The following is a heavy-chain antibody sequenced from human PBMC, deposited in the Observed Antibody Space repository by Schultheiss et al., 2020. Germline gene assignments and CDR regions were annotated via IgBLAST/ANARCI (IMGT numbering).Heavy chain of an antibody. Sequence: SETLSLTCTVSGGSISSSSYYWGWIRQPPGKGLEWIGEINRNTKYNPSLKSRVTISVDTSKNQFSLKLSSVTAADTAVYYCARYSLRLMFDYWGQGTLVTVSS. CDR1: GGSISSSSYY. V-gene: IGHV4-39*07. CDR3: ARYSLRLMFDY. J-gene: IGHJ4*02. CDR2: INRNT. D-gene: IGHD3-16*01.